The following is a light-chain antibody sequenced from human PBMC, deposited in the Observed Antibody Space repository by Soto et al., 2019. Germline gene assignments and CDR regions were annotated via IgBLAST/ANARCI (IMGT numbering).Light chain of an antibody. CDR2: DAS. J-gene: IGKJ1*01. CDR1: QSISSW. CDR3: QNHNNAPWT. Sequence: DIQMTQSPSTLSASVGDRVTITCRASQSISSWLAWYQQKPGKAPKLLIYDASSLESGVPSRVSGSGSGTEFALTIDSLQPDDFATYYCQNHNNAPWTFGQGTKVDI. V-gene: IGKV1-5*01.